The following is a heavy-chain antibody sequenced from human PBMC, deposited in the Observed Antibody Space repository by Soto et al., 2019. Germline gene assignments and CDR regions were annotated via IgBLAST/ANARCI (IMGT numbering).Heavy chain of an antibody. CDR2: IDPSDSFT. J-gene: IGHJ4*02. D-gene: IGHD2-15*01. CDR1: GYRFTTYW. CDR3: ARQSGGSFQQPYPFDY. Sequence: EVHLVQSGAEVKKPGESLRISCKGSGYRFTTYWINWVRQMPGKGLEWMGRIDPSDSFTDYSPSFQGHVTISVDKSTSTVFLQWSGLQASDTAMYFCARQSGGSFQQPYPFDYWGQGSLVTVSS. V-gene: IGHV5-10-1*03.